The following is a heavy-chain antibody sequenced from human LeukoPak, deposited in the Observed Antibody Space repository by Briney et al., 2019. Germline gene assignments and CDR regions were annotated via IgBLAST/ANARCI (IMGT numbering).Heavy chain of an antibody. Sequence: SGTLSLTCTVSGGSLSSYYWSWIRQPPGKGLEWIGYIYYSGSTNYNPSLKSRVTMSLDTSKNQFSLELSSVTAADTAVYYCARDLSVHHWGQGTLVTVSS. CDR2: IYYSGST. CDR3: ARDLSVHH. CDR1: GGSLSSYY. V-gene: IGHV4-59*01. J-gene: IGHJ1*01.